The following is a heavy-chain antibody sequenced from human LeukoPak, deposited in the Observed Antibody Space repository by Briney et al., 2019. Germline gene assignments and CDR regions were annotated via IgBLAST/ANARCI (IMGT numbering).Heavy chain of an antibody. CDR2: IIPIFGTA. V-gene: IGHV1-69*13. CDR1: GGTFSSYA. D-gene: IGHD2-21*02. Sequence: ASVKVSCKASGGTFSSYATSWVRQAPGQGLEWMGGIIPIFGTANYAQKFQGRVTITADESTSTAYMELSSLRSEDTAVYYCARERIVVVTAIREGFDYWGQGTLVTVSS. J-gene: IGHJ4*02. CDR3: ARERIVVVTAIREGFDY.